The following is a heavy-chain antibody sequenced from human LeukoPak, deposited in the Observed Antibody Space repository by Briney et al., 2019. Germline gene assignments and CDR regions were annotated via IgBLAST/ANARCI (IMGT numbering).Heavy chain of an antibody. CDR1: GFTFSSYA. CDR2: ISGTGGNT. D-gene: IGHD6-19*01. Sequence: GGSLRLSCAASGFTFSSYAMHWVRQAPGKGLEWVSDISGTGGNTYYAESVKGRFTISRDNSKNTLYLQMNSLRAEDTAIYYCAFPAHHWLVRGAFDIWGQGTMVTVSS. CDR3: AFPAHHWLVRGAFDI. J-gene: IGHJ3*02. V-gene: IGHV3-23*01.